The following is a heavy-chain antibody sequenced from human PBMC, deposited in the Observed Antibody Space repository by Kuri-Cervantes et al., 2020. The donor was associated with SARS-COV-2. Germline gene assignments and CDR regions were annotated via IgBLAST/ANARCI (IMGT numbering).Heavy chain of an antibody. J-gene: IGHJ4*03. D-gene: IGHD2-2*01. Sequence: ESLKISCTVSGGSITSDYLWGWIRQPPGKGLEWIGNSFYSGSTFYNPSLKSRVTISVDTPKNQFSLELSSVTAADTAVYYCARATLVRYFDCLSQGTTVTVSS. CDR2: SFYSGST. CDR1: GGSITSDYL. V-gene: IGHV4-39*01. CDR3: ARATLVRYFDC.